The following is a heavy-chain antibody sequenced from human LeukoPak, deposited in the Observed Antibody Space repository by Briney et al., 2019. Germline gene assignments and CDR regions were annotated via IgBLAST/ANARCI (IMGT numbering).Heavy chain of an antibody. Sequence: GGSLRLSCAASGFTFSSYSINWVRQAPGKGLEWVSSISGDSNYIYYADSVRGRFTISRDNAKTALYLQMNSLRADDTAVYYCARGGGSYDYWGQGTLVTVSS. CDR3: ARGGGSYDY. V-gene: IGHV3-21*01. CDR1: GFTFSSYS. CDR2: ISGDSNYI. J-gene: IGHJ4*02. D-gene: IGHD1-26*01.